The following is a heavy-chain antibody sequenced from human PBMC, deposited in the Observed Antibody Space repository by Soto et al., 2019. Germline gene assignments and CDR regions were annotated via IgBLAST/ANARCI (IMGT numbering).Heavy chain of an antibody. J-gene: IGHJ4*02. CDR2: ISYDGSNK. V-gene: IGHV3-30-3*01. CDR3: ARSTTVTTHFDY. CDR1: GFTFRSYA. D-gene: IGHD4-17*01. Sequence: GGSLRLSCAASGFTFRSYAMHWVRLAPGKGLKWMAVISYDGSNKHYADSVRGRFTISRDNSKNTLYLQMNSLRAEDTAVYYCARSTTVTTHFDYWGQGTLVTVSS.